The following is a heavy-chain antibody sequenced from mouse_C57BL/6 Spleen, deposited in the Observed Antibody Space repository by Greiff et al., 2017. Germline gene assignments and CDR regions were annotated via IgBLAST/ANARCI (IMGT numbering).Heavy chain of an antibody. CDR3: ARGGGTTVVAPDV. Sequence: VQLQQPGAELVKPGASVKMSCKASGYTFTRYWITWVQQRPGQGLEWIGDIYPGSGSTNYTETFKSKATLPVDTSSSTAYMQLSSLKSEDTAVYYWARGGGTTVVAPDVWGTGTTVTVSS. V-gene: IGHV1-55*01. J-gene: IGHJ1*03. CDR2: IYPGSGST. CDR1: GYTFTRYW. D-gene: IGHD1-1*01.